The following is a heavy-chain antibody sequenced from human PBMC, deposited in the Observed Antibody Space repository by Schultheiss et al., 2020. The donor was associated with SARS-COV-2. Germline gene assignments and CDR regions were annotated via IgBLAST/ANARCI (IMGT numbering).Heavy chain of an antibody. J-gene: IGHJ6*02. CDR1: GFTFSSYP. V-gene: IGHV3-30*04. Sequence: GESLKISCAASGFTFSSYPMHWVRQAPGKGLEWVAVISYDGSNKYYADSVKGRFTISRDNSNNTLYLQMNSLRAGDTAVYYCARAGSGYYYEGEYYYYGMDVWGQGTTVTVSS. D-gene: IGHD3-22*01. CDR3: ARAGSGYYYEGEYYYYGMDV. CDR2: ISYDGSNK.